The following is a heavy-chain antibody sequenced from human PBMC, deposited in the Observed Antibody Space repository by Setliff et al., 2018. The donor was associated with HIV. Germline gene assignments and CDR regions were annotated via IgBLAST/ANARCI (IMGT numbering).Heavy chain of an antibody. D-gene: IGHD6-13*01. CDR2: LTGSGDST. CDR3: ATGGMAAAGPGGGHGLDV. J-gene: IGHJ6*02. CDR1: GYSISSGYY. V-gene: IGHV3-23*01. Sequence: QPSETLSLTCAVSGYSISSGYYWGWIRQPPGKGLEWVFPLTGSGDSTYYANSVKGRFTIARDSSKNTLSLQMSSLRAEDTALYYCATGGMAAAGPGGGHGLDVWGQGTTVTVSS.